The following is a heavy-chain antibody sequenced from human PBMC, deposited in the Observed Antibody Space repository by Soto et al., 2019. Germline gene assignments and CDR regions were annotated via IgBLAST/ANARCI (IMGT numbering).Heavy chain of an antibody. D-gene: IGHD1-1*01. J-gene: IGHJ4*02. V-gene: IGHV3-30*18. Sequence: QVQLVESGGGVIQPGNSLRLACAASGFTFSSHGMHWVRQAPGKGLEWVAIISRDGVSRFYADAVKGRFTISRDNSKYTLYLEMSSLGADHSAVYYCVKEDNNFVYDYWGRGTLVTVSS. CDR1: GFTFSSHG. CDR2: ISRDGVSR. CDR3: VKEDNNFVYDY.